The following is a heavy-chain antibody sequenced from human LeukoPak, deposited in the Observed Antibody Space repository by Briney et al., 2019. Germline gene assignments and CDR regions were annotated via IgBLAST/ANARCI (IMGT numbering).Heavy chain of an antibody. Sequence: SETLSLTCTGSGVSISSGSYDWSCLRQPAGKGLGWIARIDTSGSTHYNPALKSRVTISVDTSTNQFSLKLSSETAADTAVYYCAREGPGTRQLDYWGQGTLVTVSS. V-gene: IGHV4-61*02. CDR1: GVSISSGSYD. D-gene: IGHD1-1*01. J-gene: IGHJ4*02. CDR3: AREGPGTRQLDY. CDR2: IDTSGST.